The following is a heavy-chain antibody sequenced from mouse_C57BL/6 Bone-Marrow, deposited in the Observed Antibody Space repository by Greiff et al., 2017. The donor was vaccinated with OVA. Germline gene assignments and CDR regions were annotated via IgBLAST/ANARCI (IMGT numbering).Heavy chain of an antibody. D-gene: IGHD2-3*01. CDR1: GFNFKGYY. V-gene: IGHV14-2*01. J-gene: IGHJ2*01. Sequence: EVQLVQSGAELVKPGASVKMSCTASGFNFKGYYMHWVKQRTEQGLEWIGMIDTGGGETNYAANFQGKATITADTSANTSYLQLSSLTSEDTAVYYCARDGYSVGYWGQGTTVTVSS. CDR3: ARDGYSVGY. CDR2: IDTGGGET.